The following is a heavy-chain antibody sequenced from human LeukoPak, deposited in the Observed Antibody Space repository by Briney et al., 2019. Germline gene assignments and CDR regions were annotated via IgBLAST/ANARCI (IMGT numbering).Heavy chain of an antibody. CDR1: GGSFSGYY. CDR3: ARRNMVRGVYDLFFDY. J-gene: IGHJ4*02. D-gene: IGHD3-10*01. CDR2: INHSGST. Sequence: PSETLSLTCAVYGGSFSGYYWSWIRQPPGEGLEWIGEINHSGSTNYNPSLKSRVTISVDTSKNQFSLKLSSVTAADPAVYYCARRNMVRGVYDLFFDYWGQGTLVTVSS. V-gene: IGHV4-34*01.